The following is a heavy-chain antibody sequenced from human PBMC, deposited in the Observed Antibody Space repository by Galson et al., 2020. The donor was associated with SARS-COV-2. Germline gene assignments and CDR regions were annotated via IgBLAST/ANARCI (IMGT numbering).Heavy chain of an antibody. D-gene: IGHD3-22*01. V-gene: IGHV4-38-2*02. Sequence: SETLSLTCTVSGYSISSGYYWGWIRQPPGKGLEWIGSIYHSGSTYYNPSLKSRVTISVDTSKNQFSLKLSSVTAADTAVYYCARAGYYDSSGYGIQHWGQGTLVTVSS. CDR2: IYHSGST. J-gene: IGHJ1*01. CDR1: GYSISSGYY. CDR3: ARAGYYDSSGYGIQH.